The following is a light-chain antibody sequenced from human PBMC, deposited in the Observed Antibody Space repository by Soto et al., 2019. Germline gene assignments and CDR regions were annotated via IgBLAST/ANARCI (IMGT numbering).Light chain of an antibody. V-gene: IGKV1-5*03. J-gene: IGKJ1*01. Sequence: DIQMTQSPSTLSASVGDRVTITCRASQSISSWLAWYQQKPGKAPKLLIYKASSLQSGVPSRFSGSGSGTEFTLTISSLQPDDFATYYCQQYNSYGTFGQRTKVEIK. CDR2: KAS. CDR1: QSISSW. CDR3: QQYNSYGT.